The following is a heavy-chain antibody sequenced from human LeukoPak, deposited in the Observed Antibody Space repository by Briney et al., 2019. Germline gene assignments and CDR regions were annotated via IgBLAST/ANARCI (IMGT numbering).Heavy chain of an antibody. J-gene: IGHJ4*02. CDR2: IWYDGSNK. CDR3: ARDLWFGESDNSFFDY. CDR1: GLTFSNAR. Sequence: GSLRLSCAASGLTFSNARMSWVRQAPGKGLEWVAVIWYDGSNKYYADSVKGRFTISRDNSKNTLYLQMNSLRAEDTAVYYCARDLWFGESDNSFFDYWGQGTLVTVSS. V-gene: IGHV3-33*08. D-gene: IGHD3-10*01.